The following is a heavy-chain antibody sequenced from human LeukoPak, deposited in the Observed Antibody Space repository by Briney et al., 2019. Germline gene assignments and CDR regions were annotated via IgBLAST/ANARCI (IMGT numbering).Heavy chain of an antibody. D-gene: IGHD3-10*01. CDR2: ISGRSGST. V-gene: IGHV3-23*01. CDR1: GFTFSSYG. CDR3: AKSFWWFGEFSPFDI. J-gene: IGHJ3*02. Sequence: GGSLRLSCAASGFTFSSYGMSWVRQAPGKGLEWVSAISGRSGSTYYADSVKGRFTISRDNSKNTLYLQMNSLRAEDTAVYYCAKSFWWFGEFSPFDIWGQGTMVTVSS.